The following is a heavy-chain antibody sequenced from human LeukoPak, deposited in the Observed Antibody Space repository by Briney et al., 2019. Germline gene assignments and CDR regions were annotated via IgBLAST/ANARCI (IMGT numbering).Heavy chain of an antibody. J-gene: IGHJ6*02. D-gene: IGHD3-10*01. CDR1: GFTFSSYW. CDR2: IKQDGSEI. V-gene: IGHV3-7*01. Sequence: GGSLRLSCAASGFTFSSYWMSWVRQAPGKGLEWVANIKQDGSEINYVDSVKGRFTISRDNAKNSLYLQMNSLRPEDTAVYYCARHVKELIWFGELLYGGLSDYYGMDVWGQGTTVTVSS. CDR3: ARHVKELIWFGELLYGGLSDYYGMDV.